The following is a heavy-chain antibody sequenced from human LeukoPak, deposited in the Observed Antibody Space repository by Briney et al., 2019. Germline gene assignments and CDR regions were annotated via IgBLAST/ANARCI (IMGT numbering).Heavy chain of an antibody. CDR2: IYDSGST. Sequence: PSETLSLTCTVSGGSFSPYYWSWIRQPPGKGLEWIGYIYDSGSTDYNPSLKSRVTISVDTSKNQFSLKLSSVTAADTAVYYCASDFQTWYFDLWGRGTLVTVSS. J-gene: IGHJ2*01. CDR3: ASDFQTWYFDL. CDR1: GGSFSPYY. V-gene: IGHV4-59*01.